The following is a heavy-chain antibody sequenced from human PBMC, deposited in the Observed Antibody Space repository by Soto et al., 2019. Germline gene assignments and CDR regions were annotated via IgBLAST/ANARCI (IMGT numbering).Heavy chain of an antibody. D-gene: IGHD2-15*01. CDR1: GFTFSSYG. CDR3: AKDIGPAPSKYYYYGMDV. J-gene: IGHJ6*02. CDR2: ISYDGSNK. Sequence: GGSLRLSCAASGFTFSSYGMHWVRQAPGKGLEWVAVISYDGSNKYYADSVKGRFTISRDNAKNTLYLQMNSLRAEDTALYYCAKDIGPAPSKYYYYGMDVWGQGTTVTVSS. V-gene: IGHV3-30*18.